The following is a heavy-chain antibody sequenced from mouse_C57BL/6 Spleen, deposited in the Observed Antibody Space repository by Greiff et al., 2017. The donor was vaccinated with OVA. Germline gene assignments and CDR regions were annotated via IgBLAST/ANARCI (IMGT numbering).Heavy chain of an antibody. CDR3: TTPPTGTAY. D-gene: IGHD4-1*02. CDR1: GFNIKDDY. CDR2: IDPENGDT. Sequence: EVKLMESGAELVRPGASVKLSCTASGFNIKDDYMHWVKQRPEQGLEWIGWIDPENGDTEYASKFQGKATITADTSSNTAYLQLSSLTSEDTAVYYCTTPPTGTAYWGQGTLVTVSA. J-gene: IGHJ3*01. V-gene: IGHV14-4*01.